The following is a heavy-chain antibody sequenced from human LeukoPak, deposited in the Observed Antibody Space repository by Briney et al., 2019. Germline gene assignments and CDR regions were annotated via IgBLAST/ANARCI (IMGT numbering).Heavy chain of an antibody. V-gene: IGHV1-18*04. CDR3: ARHDCSGGSCYGY. J-gene: IGHJ4*02. D-gene: IGHD2-15*01. Sequence: ASVKVSCKASGFIFTAYYIHWVRQAPGQGLEWMGWISAYNGNTNYAQKLQGRVTMTTDTSTSTAYMELRSLRSDDTAVYYCARHDCSGGSCYGYWGQGTLVTVSS. CDR2: ISAYNGNT. CDR1: GFIFTAYY.